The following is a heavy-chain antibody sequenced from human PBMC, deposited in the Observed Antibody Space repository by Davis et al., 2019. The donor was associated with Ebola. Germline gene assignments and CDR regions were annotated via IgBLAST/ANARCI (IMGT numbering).Heavy chain of an antibody. CDR3: ARGDFYYGVDV. CDR2: MYSGGTT. V-gene: IGHV3-53*01. Sequence: AGSLTLSCAASGFSVSTKYMNWVRQAPGKGLQWVSIMYSGGTTYYADSVKGRFTISRDSSKNTVYLQMNNLRAEDTAVYYCARGDFYYGVDVWGQGTTVTVSS. CDR1: GFSVSTKY. J-gene: IGHJ6*02.